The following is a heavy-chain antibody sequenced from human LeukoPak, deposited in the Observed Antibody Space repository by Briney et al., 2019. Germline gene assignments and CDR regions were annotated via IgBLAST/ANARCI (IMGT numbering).Heavy chain of an antibody. Sequence: GGSLRLSCAAPGLTFSSHAVSWVRQAPGKGLEWVSLISGSGGTTHYADSVKGRFTISRDNSKNTLSLQMNSLRVEDTAMYYCARLSSGWYDSWGQGTLVTVSS. V-gene: IGHV3-23*01. CDR3: ARLSSGWYDS. D-gene: IGHD6-19*01. CDR2: ISGSGGTT. CDR1: GLTFSSHA. J-gene: IGHJ5*01.